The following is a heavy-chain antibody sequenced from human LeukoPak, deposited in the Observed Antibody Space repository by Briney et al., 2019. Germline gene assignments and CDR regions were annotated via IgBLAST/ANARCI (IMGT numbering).Heavy chain of an antibody. J-gene: IGHJ4*02. CDR1: GFTFSNYA. CDR3: AKDRPTLIGASGEPFDH. D-gene: IGHD6-13*01. V-gene: IGHV3-23*01. Sequence: GGSLRLSCAASGFTFSNYAMSWVRQTPGKGLEWVSGVSGSGGRASYADSVKGRFTISRDNSKNTVHLQMNSLRAEDKAVYYCAKDRPTLIGASGEPFDHWGQGTLVTVSS. CDR2: VSGSGGRA.